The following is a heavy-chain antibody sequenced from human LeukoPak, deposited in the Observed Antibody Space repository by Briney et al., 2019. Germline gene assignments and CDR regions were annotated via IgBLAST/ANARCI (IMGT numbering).Heavy chain of an antibody. CDR1: GFTFSDYW. CDR2: IKRDGSEK. J-gene: IGHJ4*02. CDR3: ARGGGAVDY. D-gene: IGHD3-10*01. Sequence: GGSLRLSCAASGFTFSDYWMTWVRQAPGKGLEWVADIKRDGSEKYYVDSVKGRFTISRDNAKNSLYLQMNSLRAEDTAVYYCARGGGAVDYWGQGTLVTVSS. V-gene: IGHV3-7*01.